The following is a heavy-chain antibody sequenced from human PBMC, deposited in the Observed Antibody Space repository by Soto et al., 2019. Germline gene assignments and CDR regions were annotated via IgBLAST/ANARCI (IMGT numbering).Heavy chain of an antibody. D-gene: IGHD3-22*01. CDR3: AIDRGPITMIVLVTPDPFDY. J-gene: IGHJ4*02. CDR2: ISAYNGNT. CDR1: GYTFTSYG. Sequence: QVQLVQSGAEVKKPGASVKVSCKASGYTFTSYGISWVRQAPGQGLEWMGWISAYNGNTNYAQKLQGRVTMTTDTSTSTAYMELRSLRSDDTAVYYCAIDRGPITMIVLVTPDPFDYWGQGTLVTVSS. V-gene: IGHV1-18*04.